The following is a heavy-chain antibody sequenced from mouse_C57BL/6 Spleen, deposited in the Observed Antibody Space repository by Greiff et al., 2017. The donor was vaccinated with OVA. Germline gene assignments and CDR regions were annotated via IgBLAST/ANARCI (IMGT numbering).Heavy chain of an antibody. D-gene: IGHD3-3*01. CDR3: ARDREAYYFDY. CDR2: ISDGGSYT. J-gene: IGHJ2*01. Sequence: EVKVVESGGGLVKPGGSLKLSCAASGFTFSSYAMSWVRQTPEKRLEWVATISDGGSYTYYPDNVKGRFTISRDNAKNNLYLQMSHLKSEDTAMYYCARDREAYYFDYWGQGTTLTVSS. CDR1: GFTFSSYA. V-gene: IGHV5-4*01.